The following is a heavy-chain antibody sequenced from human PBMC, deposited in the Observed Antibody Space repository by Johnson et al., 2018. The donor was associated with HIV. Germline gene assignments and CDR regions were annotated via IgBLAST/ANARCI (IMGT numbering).Heavy chain of an antibody. CDR3: AKGGLWVGEYHALDI. V-gene: IGHV3-23*04. J-gene: IGHJ3*02. D-gene: IGHD3-10*01. Sequence: VQLVESGGGLVQPGGSLRLSCAASGFTFSSYAMRWVRQAPGKGLEWVSGISDSGGSTHYADSVKGRFTISRDKSKNTLYLLMNSLRAEDTAEDYGAKGGLWVGEYHALDIWGQGTMVTVSS. CDR2: ISDSGGST. CDR1: GFTFSSYA.